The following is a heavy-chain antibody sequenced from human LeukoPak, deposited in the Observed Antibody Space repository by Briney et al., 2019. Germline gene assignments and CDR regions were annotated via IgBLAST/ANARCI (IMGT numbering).Heavy chain of an antibody. V-gene: IGHV1-18*04. CDR3: ARDPADHGDLREDAHYYALDV. CDR1: GYTFTTYG. CDR2: INTYNGNT. J-gene: IGHJ6*02. D-gene: IGHD4-17*01. Sequence: ASVKDSCKASGYTFTTYGISWVRQAPGQGFEWMGWINTYNGNTNYAHKFRGRVTMTTDTSTRTVYMEVRSLRSDDTAVYYCARDPADHGDLREDAHYYALDVWGQGTTVTVSS.